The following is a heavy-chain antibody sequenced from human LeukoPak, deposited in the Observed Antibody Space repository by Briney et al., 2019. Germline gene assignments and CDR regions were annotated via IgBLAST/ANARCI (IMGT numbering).Heavy chain of an antibody. CDR2: ISYDGSNK. CDR3: AKGYCSGGSCYYFDY. CDR1: GFTFSSYA. Sequence: GGSLRLSCAASGFTFSSYAMHWVRQAPGKGLEWVAVISYDGSNKYYADSVKGRFTISRDNSKNTLYLQMNSLRAEDTALYYCAKGYCSGGSCYYFDYWGQGTLVTVSS. J-gene: IGHJ4*02. V-gene: IGHV3-30-3*01. D-gene: IGHD2-15*01.